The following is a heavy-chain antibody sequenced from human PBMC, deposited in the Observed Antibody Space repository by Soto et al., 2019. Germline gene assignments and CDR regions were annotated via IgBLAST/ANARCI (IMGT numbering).Heavy chain of an antibody. CDR3: AKDLPGDYGDFGGGYFDY. CDR2: ISGSGGST. Sequence: GGSLRLSCAASGFTFSSYAMSWVRQAPGKGLEWVSAISGSGGSTYYADSVKGRFTISRDNSKNTLYLQMNSLRAEDTAVYYCAKDLPGDYGDFGGGYFDYWGQGTLVTVSS. D-gene: IGHD4-17*01. V-gene: IGHV3-23*01. CDR1: GFTFSSYA. J-gene: IGHJ4*02.